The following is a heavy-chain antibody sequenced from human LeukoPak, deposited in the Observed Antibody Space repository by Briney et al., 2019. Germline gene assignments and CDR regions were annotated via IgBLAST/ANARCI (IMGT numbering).Heavy chain of an antibody. CDR1: GGSISSGDYY. V-gene: IGHV4-30-4*02. CDR3: ARDWKYYYGSGTSDAFDI. D-gene: IGHD3-10*01. Sequence: SDTLSLTCTVSGGSISSGDYYWSWIRQPPGKGLEWIGYIYYSGSTYYNPSLKSRVTISVDTSKNQFSLKLSSVTAADTAVYYCARDWKYYYGSGTSDAFDIWGQGTMVTVSS. J-gene: IGHJ3*02. CDR2: IYYSGST.